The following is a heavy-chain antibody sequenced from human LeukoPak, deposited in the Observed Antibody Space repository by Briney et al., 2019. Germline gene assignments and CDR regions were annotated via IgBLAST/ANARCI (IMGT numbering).Heavy chain of an antibody. D-gene: IGHD3-16*01. J-gene: IGHJ4*02. CDR3: ARVGGGTFAY. CDR2: IYHSGST. Sequence: SETLSLTCAVSGYSISSGYLWGWIRQPPGKGLEWIGTIYHSGSTYYNSSLKSRVTISEDTSSNQFSLNLTSVTAADTAVYYCARVGGGTFAYWGQGTLVTVSS. V-gene: IGHV4-38-2*01. CDR1: GYSISSGYL.